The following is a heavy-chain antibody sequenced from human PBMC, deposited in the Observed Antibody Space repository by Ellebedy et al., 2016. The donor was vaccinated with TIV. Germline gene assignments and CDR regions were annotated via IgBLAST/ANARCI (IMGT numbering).Heavy chain of an antibody. Sequence: GESLKISXAASGFTFSQASINWVRQAPGKGLEWVSAISSHDITYYADSVKGRFTISRDNSKNALYLHMNSLRAEDTAVYYCARDLPHNIALHYWGQGTLVTVSS. CDR2: ISSHDIT. CDR3: ARDLPHNIALHY. J-gene: IGHJ4*02. D-gene: IGHD2/OR15-2a*01. V-gene: IGHV3-53*01. CDR1: GFTFSQAS.